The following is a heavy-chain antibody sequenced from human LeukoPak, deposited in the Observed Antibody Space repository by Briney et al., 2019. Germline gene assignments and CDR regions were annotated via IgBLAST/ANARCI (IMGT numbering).Heavy chain of an antibody. Sequence: GGSLRLSCAASGFTFDDYAMHWVRQAPGKGLVWVSRINHDGSSTNYADSVKGRFTISRDNAKNTVYLQMNSLRAEDTAVYYCARDRLLRDAFDIWGQGTMVTVSS. CDR3: ARDRLLRDAFDI. CDR2: INHDGSST. CDR1: GFTFDDYA. D-gene: IGHD6-25*01. V-gene: IGHV3-74*01. J-gene: IGHJ3*02.